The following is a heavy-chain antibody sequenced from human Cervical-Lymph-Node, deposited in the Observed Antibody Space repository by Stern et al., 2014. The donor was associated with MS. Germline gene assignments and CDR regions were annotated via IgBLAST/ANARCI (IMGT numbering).Heavy chain of an antibody. D-gene: IGHD2-2*02. V-gene: IGHV2-5*02. CDR1: GFSLSTNGMG. CDR3: AHRRAIRADAFDI. CDR2: IYWDDDK. Sequence: SGPTLVKPTQTLTLTCNFSGFSLSTNGMGVGWFRQPPGKALEWLALIYWDDDKLYSPSLKSRLTISKGTSVSENQVVLTVTNMDPVDTATYYCAHRRAIRADAFDIWGQGTVVTVSS. J-gene: IGHJ3*02.